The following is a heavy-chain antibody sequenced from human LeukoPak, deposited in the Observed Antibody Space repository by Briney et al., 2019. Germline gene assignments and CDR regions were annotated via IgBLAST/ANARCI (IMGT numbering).Heavy chain of an antibody. Sequence: ASVKVSCKASGYTFTGYYMHWVRQAPGQGLEWMGWINPNSGGTNYAQKFQGRVTMTRDTSISTAYMELSRLRSDDTAVYYCARCEAYSSGWYDFDYWGQGTLVTVSS. V-gene: IGHV1-2*02. CDR2: INPNSGGT. J-gene: IGHJ4*02. D-gene: IGHD6-19*01. CDR1: GYTFTGYY. CDR3: ARCEAYSSGWYDFDY.